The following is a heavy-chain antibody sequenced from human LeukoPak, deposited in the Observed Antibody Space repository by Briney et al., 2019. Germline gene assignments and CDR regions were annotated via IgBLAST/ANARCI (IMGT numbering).Heavy chain of an antibody. CDR1: GFTFSSYT. CDR3: ARVVAAAGVDY. CDR2: ISWNSGSI. V-gene: IGHV3-21*01. D-gene: IGHD6-13*01. Sequence: GGSLRLSCAASGFTFSSYTMNWVRQAPGKGLEWVSGISWNSGSIGYADSVKGRFTISRDNAKNSLYLQMNSLRAEDTAVYYCARVVAAAGVDYWGQGTLVTVSS. J-gene: IGHJ4*02.